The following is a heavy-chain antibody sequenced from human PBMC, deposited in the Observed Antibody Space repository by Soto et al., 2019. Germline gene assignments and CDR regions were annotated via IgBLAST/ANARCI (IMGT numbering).Heavy chain of an antibody. D-gene: IGHD3-3*01. CDR3: ARSGGDVLRFLERLLPVHGMDV. J-gene: IGHJ6*02. CDR2: INGSGGGA. V-gene: IGHV3-23*01. Sequence: PGRPLRLSCAASGFTFSSHWMHWVRQAPGKGPEGVSRINGSGGGAYYADSVKGRFTISRDNSKNTLYLQMNGLRAEDTAVYYCARSGGDVLRFLERLLPVHGMDVWGQGTTDTVSS. CDR1: GFTFSSHW.